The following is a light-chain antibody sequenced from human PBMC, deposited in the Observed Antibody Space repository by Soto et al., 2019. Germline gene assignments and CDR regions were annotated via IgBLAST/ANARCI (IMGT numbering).Light chain of an antibody. CDR2: AAS. Sequence: DIQLTQSPSFLSASVGDRVTITCRASQGFSSNLAWYQQKPGKAPKLLIYAASSLQSGVPSRFSGSGSGTEFTLTISSLQPEDFAPYYCQPRNSYPPRTFGGGTKVEIK. J-gene: IGKJ4*01. CDR1: QGFSSN. V-gene: IGKV1-9*01. CDR3: QPRNSYPPRT.